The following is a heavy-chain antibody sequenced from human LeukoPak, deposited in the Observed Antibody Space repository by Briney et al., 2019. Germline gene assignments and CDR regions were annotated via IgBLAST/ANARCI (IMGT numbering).Heavy chain of an antibody. CDR1: GGSFSGYY. CDR3: ARGLRQRGYSYGRYFDY. D-gene: IGHD5-18*01. CDR2: INHSGST. V-gene: IGHV4-34*01. Sequence: KPSATLSLTCAVYGGSFSGYYWSWIRQPPGKGLEWIGEINHSGSTNYNPSLKSRVTISVDTSKNQFSLKLSSVTAADTAVYYCARGLRQRGYSYGRYFDYWGQGTLVTVSS. J-gene: IGHJ4*02.